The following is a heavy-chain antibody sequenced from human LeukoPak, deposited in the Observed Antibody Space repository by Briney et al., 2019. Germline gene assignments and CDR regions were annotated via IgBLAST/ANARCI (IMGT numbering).Heavy chain of an antibody. J-gene: IGHJ5*02. D-gene: IGHD2-21*02. V-gene: IGHV4-4*07. CDR3: ARDVGYCGGDCYSRFDP. CDR2: IYTSGST. Sequence: SETLSLTCTVSGGSISSYYWSWIRQPAGKGLEWIGRIYTSGSTNYNPSLKSRVTMSVDTSKNQFSLKLSSVTAADTAVYYCARDVGYCGGDCYSRFDPWGQGTLVTVSS. CDR1: GGSISSYY.